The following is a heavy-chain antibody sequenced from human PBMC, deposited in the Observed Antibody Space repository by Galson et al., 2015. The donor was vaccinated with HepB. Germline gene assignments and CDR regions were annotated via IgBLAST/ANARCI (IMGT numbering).Heavy chain of an antibody. CDR2: ISSSGSTI. CDR1: GFTFSDYY. Sequence: SLRLSCAASGFTFSDYYMSWIRQAPGKGLEWVSYISSSGSTIYYADSVKGRFTISRDNAKNSLYLQMNSLRAEDTAVYYCARVGYCTGGVCPGDWFDPWGRGSLVIVSS. V-gene: IGHV3-11*01. CDR3: ARVGYCTGGVCPGDWFDP. D-gene: IGHD2-8*02. J-gene: IGHJ5*02.